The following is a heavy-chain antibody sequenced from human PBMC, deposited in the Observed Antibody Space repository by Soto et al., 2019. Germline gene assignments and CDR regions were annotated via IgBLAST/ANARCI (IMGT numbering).Heavy chain of an antibody. Sequence: QVQLVQSGVEVKKPGSSVRVSCKASGDTFKNSVISWVRQAPGQGLEWMGGTIPLFGTTDYAQKFQGRLTITTDESKNTAYMEVSRLTSEDTAVYYCVAELDFGKLSVVWGQGTTVIVSS. CDR1: GDTFKNSV. CDR2: TIPLFGTT. CDR3: VAELDFGKLSVV. V-gene: IGHV1-69*01. D-gene: IGHD3-10*01. J-gene: IGHJ6*02.